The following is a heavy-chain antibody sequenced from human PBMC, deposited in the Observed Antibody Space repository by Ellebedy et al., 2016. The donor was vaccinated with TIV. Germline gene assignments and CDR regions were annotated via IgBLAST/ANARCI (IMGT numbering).Heavy chain of an antibody. Sequence: GESLKISXAASGFTFSSYAMSWVRQAPGKGLEWVSAISGSGGSTYYADSVKGRFSISRDNSKNTLYLQMNSLRAEDTAVYYCAKAPGGYYYYGMDVWGQGTTVTVSS. CDR2: ISGSGGST. CDR3: AKAPGGYYYYGMDV. J-gene: IGHJ6*02. V-gene: IGHV3-23*01. CDR1: GFTFSSYA.